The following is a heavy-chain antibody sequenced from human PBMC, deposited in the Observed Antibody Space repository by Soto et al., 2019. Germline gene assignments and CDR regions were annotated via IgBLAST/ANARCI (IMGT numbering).Heavy chain of an antibody. D-gene: IGHD1-26*01. CDR2: INAGNGHT. CDR1: GYTFTSYP. V-gene: IGHV1-3*05. CDR3: ARGSGSSWFDP. Sequence: QVQLVQSGAEEKKPGASVKVSCKASGYTFTSYPMHWVRQAPGQRLEWMGWINAGNGHTKYSQKFQGRVTITRDTSATTAYMELSSLRSEDTAVYYCARGSGSSWFDPWGQGTLVTVSS. J-gene: IGHJ5*02.